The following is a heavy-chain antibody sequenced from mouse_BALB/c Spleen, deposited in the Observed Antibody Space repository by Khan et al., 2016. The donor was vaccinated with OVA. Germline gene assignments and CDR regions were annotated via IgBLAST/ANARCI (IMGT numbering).Heavy chain of an antibody. CDR1: GFNIKDTY. CDR2: IDPANGNT. Sequence: VQLQQSGAELVKPGASVKLSCTASGFNIKDTYMHWVKQRPEEGLEWIGKIDPANGNTKYDPKFQGKATITADTSSHTAYLQLSSLTSEDTAVXYCARTYDGTMDYWGQGTSVTVSS. J-gene: IGHJ4*01. CDR3: ARTYDGTMDY. V-gene: IGHV14-3*02. D-gene: IGHD2-14*01.